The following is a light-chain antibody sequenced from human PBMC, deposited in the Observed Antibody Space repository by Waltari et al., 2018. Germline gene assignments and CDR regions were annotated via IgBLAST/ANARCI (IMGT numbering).Light chain of an antibody. V-gene: IGLV1-40*02. CDR2: GNN. J-gene: IGLJ2*01. CDR3: QSFDTSLSDGVV. Sequence: QSLLTQPPSVSGAPGQRVTIPCTGRSPNLGANHEVHWSQEFPGRGPKLLIHGNNHRPSGVPDRFSGSKSGTSASLTITGLQAEDEADYYCQSFDTSLSDGVVFGGGTKV. CDR1: SPNLGANHE.